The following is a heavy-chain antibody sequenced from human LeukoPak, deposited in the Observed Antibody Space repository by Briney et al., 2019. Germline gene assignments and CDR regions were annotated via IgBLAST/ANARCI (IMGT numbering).Heavy chain of an antibody. CDR3: ATYSSSNAREFQH. D-gene: IGHD2-2*01. CDR2: IKQDGSET. Sequence: GGSLRLSCAASGFTFSNNWVTWVRQAPGKGLEWVANIKQDGSETYYADSVKGRFTISRDIAKNSLYLQMNSLGAEDTAVYYCATYSSSNAREFQHWGQGTLVTVSA. V-gene: IGHV3-7*01. J-gene: IGHJ1*01. CDR1: GFTFSNNW.